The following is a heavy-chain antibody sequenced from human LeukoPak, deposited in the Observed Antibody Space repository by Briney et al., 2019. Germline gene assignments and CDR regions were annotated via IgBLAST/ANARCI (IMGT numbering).Heavy chain of an antibody. V-gene: IGHV3-7*01. Sequence: PGGSLRLSCAASGSTFSSYWMSWVRQAPGKGLEWVANIKQDGSEKYYVDSVKGRFTISRDNAKNSLYLQMNSLGAEDTAVYYCARERGYSYGFYYFDYWGQGTLVTVSS. CDR3: ARERGYSYGFYYFDY. D-gene: IGHD5-18*01. J-gene: IGHJ4*02. CDR2: IKQDGSEK. CDR1: GSTFSSYW.